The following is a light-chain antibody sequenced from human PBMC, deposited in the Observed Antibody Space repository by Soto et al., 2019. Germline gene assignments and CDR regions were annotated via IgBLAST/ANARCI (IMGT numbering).Light chain of an antibody. V-gene: IGKV3-20*01. CDR3: QQYASSPPT. J-gene: IGKJ5*01. CDR2: GAS. Sequence: IVVTNSAITLSLSPGERATLSYRTSQSISSNYLAWYQQKAGQAPRLVIYGASSRATGIPDRFSGSGSGTDFTLTISRLQPEDFAVYYCQQYASSPPTFGPGTRLEI. CDR1: QSISSNY.